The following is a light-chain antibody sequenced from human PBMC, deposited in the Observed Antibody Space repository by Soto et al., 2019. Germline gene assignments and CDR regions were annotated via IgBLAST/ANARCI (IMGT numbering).Light chain of an antibody. CDR1: YIGSKS. Sequence: SYVLTQPPSVSVAPGQTARITCGGNYIGSKSVHWYQKKPGQAPVLVVYNDSDRPSGIPERLSGSNSGNTATLTISRVEAGDEADYYCQVWDSSNENYVFGTGTKLTVL. V-gene: IGLV3-21*02. CDR3: QVWDSSNENYV. J-gene: IGLJ1*01. CDR2: NDS.